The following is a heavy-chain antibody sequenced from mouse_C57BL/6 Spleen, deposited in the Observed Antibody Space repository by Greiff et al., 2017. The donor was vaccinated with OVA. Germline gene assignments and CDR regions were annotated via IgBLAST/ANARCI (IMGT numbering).Heavy chain of an antibody. J-gene: IGHJ4*01. CDR3: ARPPPHGYGAMDV. CDR1: GYAFTNYL. CDR2: INPGSGGT. D-gene: IGHD2-2*01. Sequence: QVQLQQSGAELVRPGTSVKVSCKASGYAFTNYLIEWVKQRPGQGLEWIGVINPGSGGTNYNEKFKGKATLTADKSSSTAYMQLSSLTSEDSAVYFCARPPPHGYGAMDVWGQGTSVTVSS. V-gene: IGHV1-54*01.